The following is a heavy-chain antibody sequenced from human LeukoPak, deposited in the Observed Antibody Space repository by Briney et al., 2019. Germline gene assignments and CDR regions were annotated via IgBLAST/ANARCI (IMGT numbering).Heavy chain of an antibody. CDR1: GFIFDDYA. Sequence: GGSLRLSCAASGFIFDDYAMSWVRQAPGKGLEWVCVINWNGDSRTYADSVKGRFTISRDNAKNSLYLQMNSLRAEDTALYYCARINYGDFLFDYWGQGTLVTVSS. J-gene: IGHJ4*02. CDR3: ARINYGDFLFDY. V-gene: IGHV3-20*04. D-gene: IGHD4-17*01. CDR2: INWNGDSR.